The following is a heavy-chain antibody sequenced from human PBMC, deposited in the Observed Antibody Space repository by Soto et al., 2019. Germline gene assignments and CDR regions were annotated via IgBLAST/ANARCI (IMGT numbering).Heavy chain of an antibody. D-gene: IGHD3-22*01. CDR3: ARNDYGSRHACSYGVDV. CDR1: GFRFSDYY. J-gene: IGHJ6*02. V-gene: IGHV3-11*01. Sequence: QVQLMESGGGLVKPGGSLRLSCAASGFRFSDYYMSWVRQAPGKGLEWVSYISSSGTSRFYADSVKGRFTVSRDNAKGSLWLQVSSLRVEDTAVYYCARNDYGSRHACSYGVDVWGQETTVTVSS. CDR2: ISSSGTSR.